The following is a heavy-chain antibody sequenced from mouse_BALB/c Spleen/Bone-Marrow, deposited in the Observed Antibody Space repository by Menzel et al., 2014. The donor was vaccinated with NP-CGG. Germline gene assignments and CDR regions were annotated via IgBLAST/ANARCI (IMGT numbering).Heavy chain of an antibody. CDR1: DYTFTSYW. D-gene: IGHD1-1*01. J-gene: IGHJ1*01. CDR3: TRWGYGGSSYGYFDV. V-gene: IGHV1S22*01. CDR2: IYPGSGST. Sequence: LQQSGSELVRPGASVKLSCKASDYTFTSYWMHWVKQRPGQGLEWIGHIYPGSGSTNYDEKFKGKATLTVDTSSSTAYMQLSSLTCEYSAVYYRTRWGYGGSSYGYFDVWGAGTTVTVSA.